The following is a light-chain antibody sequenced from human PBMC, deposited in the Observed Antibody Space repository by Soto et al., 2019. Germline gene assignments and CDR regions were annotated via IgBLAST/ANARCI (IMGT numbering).Light chain of an antibody. V-gene: IGKV1-9*01. CDR2: AAS. Sequence: IQLTQSPSSLSASVGDRVTITCRASQGISSYLAWYQQKPGKAPKLLIYAASTLQSGVPSRFSGSGSGTDFTLTSISRLPADFATYYCQQLNSYALTFGGGTKVDIK. CDR3: QQLNSYALT. CDR1: QGISSY. J-gene: IGKJ4*01.